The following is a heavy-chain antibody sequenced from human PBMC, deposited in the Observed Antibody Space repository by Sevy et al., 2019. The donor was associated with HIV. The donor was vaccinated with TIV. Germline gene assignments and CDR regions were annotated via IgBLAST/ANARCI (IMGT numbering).Heavy chain of an antibody. V-gene: IGHV3-23*01. D-gene: IGHD3-22*01. CDR3: AGGRYDSSGSFDAFDI. CDR2: IFGDGDIT. J-gene: IGHJ3*02. Sequence: GGSLRFSCAASGFTFSSYAMNWVRQAQGKGLEWVSSIFGDGDITYYADSVKGRFTISRDKSKNTFFLQMVSLRAEDTAVYYCAGGRYDSSGSFDAFDIWGQGTMVNVSS. CDR1: GFTFSSYA.